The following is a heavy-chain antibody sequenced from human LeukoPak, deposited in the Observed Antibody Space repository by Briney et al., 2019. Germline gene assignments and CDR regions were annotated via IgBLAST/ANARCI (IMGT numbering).Heavy chain of an antibody. CDR3: ATSSWYDDAFDI. CDR2: IYTSGST. J-gene: IGHJ3*02. V-gene: IGHV4-4*07. Sequence: SETLSLTCTVSGGSISSYYWSWFRQPPGKGLEWIGRIYTSGSTNYNPSLKSRVTMSVDTSKNQFSLKLSSVTAADTAVYYCATSSWYDDAFDIWGQGTMVTVSS. CDR1: GGSISSYY. D-gene: IGHD6-13*01.